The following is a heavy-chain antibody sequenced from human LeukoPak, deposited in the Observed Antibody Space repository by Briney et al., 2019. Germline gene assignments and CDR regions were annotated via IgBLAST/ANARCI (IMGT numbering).Heavy chain of an antibody. Sequence: SETLSLTCTVSGGSISSGDYYWGWIRQPPGKGLEWIGYIYYSGSTYYNPSLKSRVTISVDTSKNQFSLKLSSVTAADTAVYYCARDRRMVTAYGAFDIWGQGTMVTVSS. CDR3: ARDRRMVTAYGAFDI. CDR1: GGSISSGDYY. CDR2: IYYSGST. J-gene: IGHJ3*02. V-gene: IGHV4-30-4*08. D-gene: IGHD2-21*01.